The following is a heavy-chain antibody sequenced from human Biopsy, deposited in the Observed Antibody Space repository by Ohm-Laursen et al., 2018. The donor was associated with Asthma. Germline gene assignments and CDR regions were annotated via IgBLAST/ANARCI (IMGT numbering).Heavy chain of an antibody. CDR3: ARRAGSCISRTCYSLDF. CDR1: GGTFNTYA. V-gene: IGHV1-69*13. D-gene: IGHD2-2*01. J-gene: IGHJ4*02. Sequence: SVKVSCKPLGGTFNTYAIGWVRQAPGQGLEWMGGINSVFGTTTYPQKFQDRVTITADDSTSTVYMELSSLRSEDTAVYYCARRAGSCISRTCYSLDFWGQGTLVTASS. CDR2: INSVFGTT.